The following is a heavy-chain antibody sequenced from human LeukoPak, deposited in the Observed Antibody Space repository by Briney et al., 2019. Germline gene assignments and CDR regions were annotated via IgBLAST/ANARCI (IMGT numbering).Heavy chain of an antibody. Sequence: ASVKVSCKGSGYKFISYAMNWVRQAPGRGPEWMGWINTDTGNPTYARGFTGQYVFSVDTSVTTAYLQINSLRTEDTAVYYCARGGYYGGSGTYGFFDYWGQGSLVTVSS. CDR2: INTDTGNP. CDR3: ARGGYYGGSGTYGFFDY. D-gene: IGHD3-10*01. J-gene: IGHJ4*03. CDR1: GYKFISYA. V-gene: IGHV7-4-1*02.